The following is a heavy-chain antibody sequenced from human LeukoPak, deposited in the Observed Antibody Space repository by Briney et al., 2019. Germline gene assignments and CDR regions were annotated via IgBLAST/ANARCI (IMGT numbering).Heavy chain of an antibody. D-gene: IGHD3-16*01. CDR3: ATSARTGGDDLLFDY. V-gene: IGHV1-18*01. CDR2: INTYNGDT. CDR1: GYTFTNYG. J-gene: IGHJ4*02. Sequence: ASVKVSCKASGYTFTNYGINWVRQAPGQGLEWMGWINTYNGDTKFPQKLQGRVTMTRDTSTSTVYMELSSLRSEDTAVYYCATSARTGGDDLLFDYWGQGTLVTVSS.